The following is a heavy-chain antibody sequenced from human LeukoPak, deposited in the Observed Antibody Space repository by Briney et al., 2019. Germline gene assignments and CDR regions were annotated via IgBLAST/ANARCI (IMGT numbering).Heavy chain of an antibody. V-gene: IGHV3-15*04. CDR3: TTDEDWNYARKDV. J-gene: IGHJ6*02. Sequence: GGSLRVSCAASGFSFNTFALTWVRQAPGKGLEWVGQTVSEIDGGTTDYATPVKGRFTISRHDSKSTLYLQMNSLKIEDTAVYYCTTDEDWNYARKDVWGHGATVIVSS. D-gene: IGHD1-7*01. CDR1: GFSFNTFA. CDR2: TVSEIDGGTT.